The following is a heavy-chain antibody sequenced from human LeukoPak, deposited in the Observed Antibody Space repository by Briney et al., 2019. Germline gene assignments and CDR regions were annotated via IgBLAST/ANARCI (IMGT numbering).Heavy chain of an antibody. CDR2: ISAYNGKT. CDR3: ARDLVATITDYYYGMDV. CDR1: GYTFTSYG. V-gene: IGHV1-18*01. J-gene: IGHJ6*02. Sequence: GASVKVSCKASGYTFTSYGISWVRQAPGQGLEWMGWISAYNGKTNYAQKLQGRVTMTTDTSTSTAYMELRSLRSDDTAVYYCARDLVATITDYYYGMDVWGQGTTVTVSS. D-gene: IGHD5-12*01.